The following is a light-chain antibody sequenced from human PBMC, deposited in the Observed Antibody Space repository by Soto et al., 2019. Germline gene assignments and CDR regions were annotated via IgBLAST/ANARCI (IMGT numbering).Light chain of an antibody. CDR1: QSFSSSY. V-gene: IGKV3-20*01. CDR3: QHYGSALFT. CDR2: GAS. J-gene: IGKJ3*01. Sequence: DIVLTQSPGTLSLSPGERATLSCRASQSFSSSYLAWYQQQPGQAPRLLIYGASSRATGIPDRFSGSGSGTDFTLTISRLEPEDFAVYYCQHYGSALFTFGPGTKVDIK.